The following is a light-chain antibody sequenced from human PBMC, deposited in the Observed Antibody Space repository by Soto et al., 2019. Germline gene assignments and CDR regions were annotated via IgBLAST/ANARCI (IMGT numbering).Light chain of an antibody. Sequence: QSVLTQSPSASASLGASVKLTCTLSSGHSNYAIAWHQQQPEKGPRYLMKVNTDGSHNKGDGIPDRFSGSSSGAERYLTISSLQSEDEADYYCQTWATGIVVFGGGTKLTVL. CDR2: VNTDGSH. CDR3: QTWATGIVV. CDR1: SGHSNYA. V-gene: IGLV4-69*01. J-gene: IGLJ2*01.